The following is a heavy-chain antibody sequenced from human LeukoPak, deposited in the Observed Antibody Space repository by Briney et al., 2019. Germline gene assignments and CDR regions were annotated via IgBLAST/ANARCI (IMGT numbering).Heavy chain of an antibody. CDR2: IYYSGST. Sequence: SETLSLTCTVSGGSISSYYWSWIRQPPGKGLEWIGYIYYSGSTNYNPSLKSRVTISVDTSKNQFSLKLSSVTAADTAVYYCARHWSSGYYSAPLYFDYWGQGTLVTVSS. V-gene: IGHV4-59*08. D-gene: IGHD3-22*01. CDR1: GGSISSYY. J-gene: IGHJ4*02. CDR3: ARHWSSGYYSAPLYFDY.